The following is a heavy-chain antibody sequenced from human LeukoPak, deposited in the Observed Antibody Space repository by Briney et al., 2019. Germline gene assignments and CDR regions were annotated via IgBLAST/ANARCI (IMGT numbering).Heavy chain of an antibody. V-gene: IGHV3-23*01. Sequence: PGGSLRLSCAASGFTFSSYAMNWVRQAPGKGLEWVSAISSSGISTYYADSVKGRFTISRDNSKNTLYLQMNSLRAEDTAVYYCAKDRRIAAAGIDYWGQGTLVTVSS. CDR3: AKDRRIAAAGIDY. J-gene: IGHJ4*02. CDR2: ISSSGIST. CDR1: GFTFSSYA. D-gene: IGHD6-13*01.